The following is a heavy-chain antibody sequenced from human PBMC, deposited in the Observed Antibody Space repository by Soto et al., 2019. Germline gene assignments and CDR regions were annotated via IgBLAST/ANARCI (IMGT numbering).Heavy chain of an antibody. V-gene: IGHV4-59*08. CDR1: GGSISSYY. Sequence: SETLSLTCTVSGGSISSYYWSWIRQPPGKGLEWIGYIYYSGSTNYNPSLKSRVTISVDTSKNQFSLKLSSVTAADTAVYYCAATYYDILRFDYWGQGTLVTVSS. J-gene: IGHJ4*02. CDR2: IYYSGST. CDR3: AATYYDILRFDY. D-gene: IGHD3-9*01.